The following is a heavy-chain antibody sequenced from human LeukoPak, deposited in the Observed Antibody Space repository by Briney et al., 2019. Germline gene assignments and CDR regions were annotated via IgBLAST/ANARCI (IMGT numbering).Heavy chain of an antibody. D-gene: IGHD4-17*01. V-gene: IGHV4-31*03. J-gene: IGHJ4*02. CDR3: ASNTVTTGGYFDY. Sequence: SETLSLTCTVSGGSISSSSYYWSWIRQHPGKGLEWIGYIYYSGSTYYNPSLKGRVTISVDTSKNQFSLKLSSVTAADTAVYYCASNTVTTGGYFDYWGQGTLVTVSS. CDR1: GGSISSSSYY. CDR2: IYYSGST.